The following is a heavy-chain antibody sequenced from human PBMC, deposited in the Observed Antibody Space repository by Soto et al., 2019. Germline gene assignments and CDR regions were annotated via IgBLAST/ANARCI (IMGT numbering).Heavy chain of an antibody. V-gene: IGHV1-2*04. D-gene: IGHD2-2*02. CDR2: INPNSGGT. J-gene: IGHJ6*02. CDR3: ARDPRYCSSTSCYTDGMDV. CDR1: GYTFTGYY. Sequence: QVQLVQSGAEVKKPGASVKVSCKASGYTFTGYYMHWVRQAPGQGLEWMGRINPNSGGTNYAQKFQGWVTMTRDTSISTAYMELSRLRSDDTAVYYCARDPRYCSSTSCYTDGMDVWGQGTTVTVSS.